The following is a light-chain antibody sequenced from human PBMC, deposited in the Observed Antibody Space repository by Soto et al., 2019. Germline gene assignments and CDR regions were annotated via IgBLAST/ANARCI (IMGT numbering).Light chain of an antibody. J-gene: IGKJ5*01. Sequence: EIVLTQSPDTLSSSPGERVTLSCRASQTIINNYLAWYPQSPGQPPRLLIYDASTRATGIPDRFSGSASGTDFNLTISRVEPEDCTVYYCKQYSDSPPFTFGQGTRLDI. CDR2: DAS. V-gene: IGKV3-20*01. CDR3: KQYSDSPPFT. CDR1: QTIINNY.